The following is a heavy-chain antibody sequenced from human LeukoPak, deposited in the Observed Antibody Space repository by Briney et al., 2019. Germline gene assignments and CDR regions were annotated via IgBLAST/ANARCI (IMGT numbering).Heavy chain of an antibody. CDR2: INHSGST. CDR1: GGSFCGYY. D-gene: IGHD3-16*01. V-gene: IGHV4-34*01. J-gene: IGHJ4*02. Sequence: PSETLSLTCAVYGGSFCGYYWSWIRQPPGKGLEWIGEINHSGSTNYNPSLKSRVTISVDTSKNQFSLKLSSVTAADTAVYYCARGGGYPSPYFDYWGQGTLVTVSS. CDR3: ARGGGYPSPYFDY.